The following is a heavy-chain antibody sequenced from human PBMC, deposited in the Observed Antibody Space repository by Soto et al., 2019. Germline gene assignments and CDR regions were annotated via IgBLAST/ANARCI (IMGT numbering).Heavy chain of an antibody. CDR3: ARVPIDCSGGSCYDY. D-gene: IGHD2-15*01. CDR2: IYYSGST. Sequence: PSETLSLTCTVSGGSISSYYWSWIRQPPGKGLEWIGYIYYSGSTNYNPSLKSRVTISVDTSKNQFSLKLSSVTAADTAVYYCARVPIDCSGGSCYDYWGQGTLVTVSS. J-gene: IGHJ4*02. V-gene: IGHV4-59*01. CDR1: GGSISSYY.